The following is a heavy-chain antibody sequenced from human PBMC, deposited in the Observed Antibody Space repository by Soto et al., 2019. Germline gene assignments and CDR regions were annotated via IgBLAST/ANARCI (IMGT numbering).Heavy chain of an antibody. D-gene: IGHD1-26*01. CDR2: ISGYNGKT. Sequence: GASVKVSCKASGYSFTSYGISWVRQAPGQGLEWMGWISGYNGKTNYAQKFQGRLTMATDTSTTTAYMELMSLRSDDTAVYYCARDKDYSGSHYYCFDPWGQGTLVTVSS. CDR1: GYSFTSYG. V-gene: IGHV1-18*01. CDR3: ARDKDYSGSHYYCFDP. J-gene: IGHJ5*02.